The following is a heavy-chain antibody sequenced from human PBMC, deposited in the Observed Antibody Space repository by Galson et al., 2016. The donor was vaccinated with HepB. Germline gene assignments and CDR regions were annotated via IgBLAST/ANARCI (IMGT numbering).Heavy chain of an antibody. CDR2: ISTTGGTI. D-gene: IGHD6-6*01. CDR1: GFTFGIYS. Sequence: SLRLSCAASGFTFGIYSMNWVRQAPGKGLEWISYISTTGGTIYYADSVKGRFTISSDNAKNSLYLQMNSLRAQDTAVYYCARDRELTIAARPDFFDYWGQGTLVTVSS. V-gene: IGHV3-48*01. J-gene: IGHJ4*02. CDR3: ARDRELTIAARPDFFDY.